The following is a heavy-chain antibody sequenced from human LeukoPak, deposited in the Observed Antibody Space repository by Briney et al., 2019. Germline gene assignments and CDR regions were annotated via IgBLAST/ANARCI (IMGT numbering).Heavy chain of an antibody. D-gene: IGHD3-10*01. CDR2: IYSGGST. J-gene: IGHJ5*02. Sequence: GGSLRLSCAASGFTVSSNYMSWVRQAPGKGLEWVSVIYSGGSTYYADSVKGRFTISRDNSKNTLYLQMNSLRAEDTAVYYCARVAEWFGEFPNWFDPWGQGTLVTVSS. CDR1: GFTVSSNY. CDR3: ARVAEWFGEFPNWFDP. V-gene: IGHV3-66*01.